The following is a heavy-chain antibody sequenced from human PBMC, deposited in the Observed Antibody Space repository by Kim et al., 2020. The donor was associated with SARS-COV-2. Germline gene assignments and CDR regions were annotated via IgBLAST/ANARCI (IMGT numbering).Heavy chain of an antibody. V-gene: IGHV3-30*04. Sequence: GGSLRLSCAASGFTFSSYAMHWVRQAPGKGLEWVAVISYDGSNKYYADSVKGRFTISRDNSKNTLYLQMNSLRAEDTAVYYCARELVVPAAIFGYYYGMDVWGQGTTVTVSS. D-gene: IGHD2-2*02. CDR1: GFTFSSYA. CDR2: ISYDGSNK. CDR3: ARELVVPAAIFGYYYGMDV. J-gene: IGHJ6*02.